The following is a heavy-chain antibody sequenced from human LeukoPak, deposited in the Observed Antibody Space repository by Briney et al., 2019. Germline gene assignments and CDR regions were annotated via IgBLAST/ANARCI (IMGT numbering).Heavy chain of an antibody. D-gene: IGHD6-13*01. Sequence: SETLSLTCTVSGGSISSYYWSWIRQPPGKGLEWIGYIYYSGSTNYNPSLKSRVTISVDTSKNQFSLKLSSVTAADTAVYYCARVAAAATGSHTGFDYYYYGMDVWGQGTTVTVSS. CDR1: GGSISSYY. V-gene: IGHV4-59*01. CDR3: ARVAAAATGSHTGFDYYYYGMDV. CDR2: IYYSGST. J-gene: IGHJ6*02.